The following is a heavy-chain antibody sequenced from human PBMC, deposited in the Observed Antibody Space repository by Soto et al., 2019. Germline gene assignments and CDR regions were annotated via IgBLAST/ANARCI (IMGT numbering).Heavy chain of an antibody. CDR2: TFVTGAT. Sequence: QVQLQESGPGLVKSSETLSLICFVSGEALGSGQSYWNWIRQAPGKGLEWIGQTFVTGATKYSASLTGRVTMSVDTSNSQISLTLTSVTAADSATYFCARGRSDSAGSSFGRRMDVWGQGTTVTVSS. CDR1: GEALGSGQSY. V-gene: IGHV4-61*01. D-gene: IGHD3-10*01. J-gene: IGHJ6*02. CDR3: ARGRSDSAGSSFGRRMDV.